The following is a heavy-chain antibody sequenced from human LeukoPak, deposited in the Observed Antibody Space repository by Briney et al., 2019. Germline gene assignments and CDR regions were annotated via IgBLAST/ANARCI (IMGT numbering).Heavy chain of an antibody. CDR3: AGANDFWGGYHLDS. V-gene: IGHV3-74*01. Sequence: GGSLRLSCAVSGLTFNSYWIHSVSHAPGKGLVWVSRVKSDGSGTNYAHSVTGRLTTSTDNAKNILYLQMNSLRAQVPSLSYCAGANDFWGGYHLDSWGQGTLGTVSS. CDR2: VKSDGSGT. CDR1: GLTFNSYW. D-gene: IGHD3-3*01. J-gene: IGHJ4*02.